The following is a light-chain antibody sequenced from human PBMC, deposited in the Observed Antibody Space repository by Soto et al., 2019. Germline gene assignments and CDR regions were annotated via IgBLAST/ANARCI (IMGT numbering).Light chain of an antibody. V-gene: IGKV3-15*01. Sequence: EIVMTQSPATLSVSPGGRATLSCRASQSISDTLAWYQQKPGQAPRLLIHGASTRAPGFPARFSGSGSGTDFTLTISSLEPEDFAVYYCQQRSNWPPVFGGGTKVDIK. J-gene: IGKJ4*01. CDR1: QSISDT. CDR2: GAS. CDR3: QQRSNWPPV.